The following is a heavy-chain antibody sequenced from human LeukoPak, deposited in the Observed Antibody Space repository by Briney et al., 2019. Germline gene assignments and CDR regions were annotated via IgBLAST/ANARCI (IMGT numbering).Heavy chain of an antibody. V-gene: IGHV4-59*12. CDR3: AREVGSSGSYGYFDY. J-gene: IGHJ4*02. Sequence: SETLSLTCTVSGGSISSYYWSWIRQPPGKGLEWVGYIFHSGGTNYNPSLKSRVTISVDTSKNQFSLKLSSVTAADTAVYYCAREVGSSGSYGYFDYWGQGTLVTVSS. CDR2: IFHSGGT. CDR1: GGSISSYY. D-gene: IGHD1-26*01.